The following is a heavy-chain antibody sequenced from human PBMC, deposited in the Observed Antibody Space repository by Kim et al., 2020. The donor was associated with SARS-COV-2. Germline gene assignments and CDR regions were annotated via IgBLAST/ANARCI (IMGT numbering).Heavy chain of an antibody. CDR2: YTSGRT. V-gene: IGHV4-4*07. J-gene: IGHJ4*02. D-gene: IGHD3-16*02. CDR3: ASALGH. Sequence: YTSGRTKYNTSLQSRVTMSVDMSKNQFSLKLSSVTAADTAVYYCASALGHWGQGTLVTVSS.